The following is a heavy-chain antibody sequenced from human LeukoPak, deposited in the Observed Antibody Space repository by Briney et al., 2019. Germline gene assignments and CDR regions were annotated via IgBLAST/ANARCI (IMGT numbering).Heavy chain of an antibody. V-gene: IGHV3-33*01. CDR1: GFTFSSYG. D-gene: IGHD1-26*01. CDR3: ASGIVGATLPDAFDI. Sequence: PGRSLRLSCAAPGFTFSSYGMHWVRQAPGKGLEWVAVIWYDGSNKYYADSVKGRFTISRDNSKNTLYLQMNSLRAEDTAVYYCASGIVGATLPDAFDIWGQGTMVTVSS. J-gene: IGHJ3*02. CDR2: IWYDGSNK.